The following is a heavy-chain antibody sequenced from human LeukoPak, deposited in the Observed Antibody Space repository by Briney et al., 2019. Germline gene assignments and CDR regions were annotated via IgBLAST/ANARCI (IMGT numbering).Heavy chain of an antibody. CDR1: GFTFSAYG. J-gene: IGHJ4*02. CDR2: ISYDGTNK. V-gene: IGHV3-30*18. CDR3: AKGLYDSNGYGDWGFDY. D-gene: IGHD3-22*01. Sequence: GKSLRLSCAASGFTFSAYGLHWVRQAPGKGLEWVVVISYDGTNKYYAESVKGRFTISRDNSKNTLYLQMNSQRSEDTAVYYCAKGLYDSNGYGDWGFDYWGQGALVTVSS.